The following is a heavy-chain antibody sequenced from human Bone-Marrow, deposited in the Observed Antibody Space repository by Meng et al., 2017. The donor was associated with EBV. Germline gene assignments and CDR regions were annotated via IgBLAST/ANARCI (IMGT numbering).Heavy chain of an antibody. D-gene: IGHD6-19*01. V-gene: IGHV4-39*01. Sequence: QLQLRESGPGQVKPSEXLSLNCTGSGDSISSFDYWGWIRQPPGRGLEWIGSVHYTGSTYYSPSLKSRVTVSVDTSKNQFSLRLTSVTAADTAVYYCARPFPSWQSPRLDPFGAWGQGTLVTVSS. CDR1: GDSISSFDY. CDR3: ARPFPSWQSPRLDPFGA. CDR2: VHYTGST. J-gene: IGHJ5*02.